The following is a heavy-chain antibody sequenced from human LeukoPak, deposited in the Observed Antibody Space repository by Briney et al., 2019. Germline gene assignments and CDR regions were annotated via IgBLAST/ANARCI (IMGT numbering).Heavy chain of an antibody. CDR2: IRRRAYGGAA. J-gene: IGHJ4*02. Sequence: PGGSLRLSCTTSGFAFDDFAMSWVRQPAGKGREWVGFIRRRAYGGAAEYAASVKGRFIISRDDSKGIAYLQMNSLKTEDTAVYYCSRNGLVDFDYWGQGPRVIVSP. CDR3: SRNGLVDFDY. V-gene: IGHV3-49*04. CDR1: GFAFDDFA.